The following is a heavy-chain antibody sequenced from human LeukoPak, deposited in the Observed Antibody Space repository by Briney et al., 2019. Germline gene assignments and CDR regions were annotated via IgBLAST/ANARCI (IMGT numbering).Heavy chain of an antibody. Sequence: GGSLRLSCAASGFTFNTYGMNWVRQAPGKGLEWVAVISYDGSNKYYADSVKGRFTISRDNSKNTLYLQMNSLRAEDTAVYYCAKGAGPGSHLFDYWGQGTLVTVSS. CDR1: GFTFNTYG. D-gene: IGHD3-10*01. V-gene: IGHV3-30*18. CDR3: AKGAGPGSHLFDY. J-gene: IGHJ4*02. CDR2: ISYDGSNK.